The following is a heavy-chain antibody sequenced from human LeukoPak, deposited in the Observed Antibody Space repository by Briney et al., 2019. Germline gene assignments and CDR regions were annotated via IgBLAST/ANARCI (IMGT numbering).Heavy chain of an antibody. CDR1: GFTVSSNS. J-gene: IGHJ4*02. V-gene: IGHV3-53*01. D-gene: IGHD3-16*01. Sequence: GGSLRLSCTVSGFTVSSNSMSWVRQAPGKGLEWVSFIYSDNTHYSDSVKGRFTISRDNSKTTLYLQMNSLRADDTAVYYCAKKPGGGGLYYFDYWGQGTLVTVSS. CDR2: IYSDNT. CDR3: AKKPGGGGLYYFDY.